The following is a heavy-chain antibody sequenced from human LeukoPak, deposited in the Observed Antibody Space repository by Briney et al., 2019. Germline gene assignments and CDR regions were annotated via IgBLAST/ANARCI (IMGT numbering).Heavy chain of an antibody. CDR1: GFSFSSYW. CDR2: IKPDGSDK. J-gene: IGHJ3*02. D-gene: IGHD3-22*01. Sequence: GGSLRLSCAASGFSFSSYWMSWVRQAPEKGLERVANIKPDGSDKRYVDSVKGRFTISRDNAKNSLYLQMNSLRGDDTAVYYCTRNYNNAFDIWGQGTMVTVSS. V-gene: IGHV3-7*01. CDR3: TRNYNNAFDI.